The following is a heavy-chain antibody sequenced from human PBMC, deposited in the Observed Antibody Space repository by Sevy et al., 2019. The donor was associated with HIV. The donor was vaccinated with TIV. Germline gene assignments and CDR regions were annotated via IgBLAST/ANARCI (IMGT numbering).Heavy chain of an antibody. J-gene: IGHJ6*02. CDR1: GFTFTTHG. CDR2: ISYHGRNK. CDR3: ARDFTGYNGMDV. V-gene: IGHV3-30*03. D-gene: IGHD3-9*01. Sequence: WGSLRLSCTASGFTFTTHGMHWVRQAPGKGLEWVAVISYHGRNKFYGSSVEGRFTISRDNSKKTLYLQMNSLTTEDTAVYYCARDFTGYNGMDVWGQGTMVTVSS.